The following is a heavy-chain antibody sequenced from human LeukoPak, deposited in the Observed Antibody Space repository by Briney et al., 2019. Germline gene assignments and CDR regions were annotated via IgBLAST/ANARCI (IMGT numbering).Heavy chain of an antibody. CDR1: GYTFTSYY. V-gene: IGHV1-46*01. CDR2: INPSGGST. Sequence: ASVKVSCTASGYTFTSYYMHWVRQAPGQGLEWMGIINPSGGSTSYAQKFQGRVTMTRDTSTSTGYMELSSLRSEDTAVYYCARVGRIAAAESDYWGQGTLVTVSS. D-gene: IGHD6-13*01. CDR3: ARVGRIAAAESDY. J-gene: IGHJ4*02.